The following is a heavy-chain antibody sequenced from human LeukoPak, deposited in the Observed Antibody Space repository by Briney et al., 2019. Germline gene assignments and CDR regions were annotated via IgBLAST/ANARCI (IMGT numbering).Heavy chain of an antibody. D-gene: IGHD3-10*01. CDR1: GFILSDYY. CDR3: ARERWFGELDLFYFDY. Sequence: GGSLRLSCAASGFILSDYYMGWVRQAPGKGLEWVSYISNKGSSSTTYYADSVKGRFTISRDDAQNSLYLQMNSLRADDTAVYYCARERWFGELDLFYFDYWGQGTLVTVSS. J-gene: IGHJ4*02. V-gene: IGHV3-11*01. CDR2: ISNKGSSSTT.